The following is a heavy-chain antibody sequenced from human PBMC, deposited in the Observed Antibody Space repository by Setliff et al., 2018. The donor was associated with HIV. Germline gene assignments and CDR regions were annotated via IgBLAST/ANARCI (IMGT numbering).Heavy chain of an antibody. V-gene: IGHV4-59*01. Sequence: SETLSLTCTVSGGSISSYYWSWIRQPPGKGLEWIGYIYYSGSTNYNPSLKSRVTISVDTSKNQFSLKLSSVTAADTAVYYCARGVPLLPPHYWGQGTLVTV. CDR3: ARGVPLLPPHY. J-gene: IGHJ4*02. CDR1: GGSISSYY. CDR2: IYYSGST. D-gene: IGHD2-21*02.